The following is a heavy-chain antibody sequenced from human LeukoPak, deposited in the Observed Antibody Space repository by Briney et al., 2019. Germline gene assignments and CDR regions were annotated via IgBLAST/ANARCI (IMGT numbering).Heavy chain of an antibody. CDR2: IYTSGST. V-gene: IGHV4-61*02. D-gene: IGHD3-9*01. CDR1: GGSISSGSYY. J-gene: IGHJ5*02. Sequence: SETQSLTCTVSGGSISSGSYYWSWIRQPAGKGLEWIGRIYTSGSTNYNPSLKSRVTISVDTSKNQFSLKLSSVTAADTAVYYCARVVRGFDWSLNWFDPWGQGTLVTVSS. CDR3: ARVVRGFDWSLNWFDP.